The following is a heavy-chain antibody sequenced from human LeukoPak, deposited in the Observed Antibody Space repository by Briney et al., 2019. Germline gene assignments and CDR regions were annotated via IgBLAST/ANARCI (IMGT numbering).Heavy chain of an antibody. CDR1: GFSFSNFS. D-gene: IGHD5-24*01. J-gene: IGHJ1*01. V-gene: IGHV3-21*01. CDR2: ISSSSTYI. CDR3: ARDRGDGYNVYFQH. Sequence: GGSVTLLCAASGFSFSNFSMTWVRQAPGKGLEWVSSISSSSTYIYYTGTVKGRFTISRDSAKNSLYLQMNSLRAEDTAVYYCARDRGDGYNVYFQHWGQGTLVTVSS.